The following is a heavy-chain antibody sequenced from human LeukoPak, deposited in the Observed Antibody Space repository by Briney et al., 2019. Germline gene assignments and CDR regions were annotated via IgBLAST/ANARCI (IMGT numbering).Heavy chain of an antibody. Sequence: PGGSLRLSYVASRFTLRNQWLHWVRQAPGKGLVWVSRINTDARRTDYAASVQGRFTISRDNAKNTLYLQMNSLRPDDTAVYYCVREVEVVSATMGAYYYYYMDVWGKGTTVTVSS. CDR2: INTDARRT. V-gene: IGHV3-74*01. D-gene: IGHD2-2*01. CDR1: RFTLRNQW. CDR3: VREVEVVSATMGAYYYYYMDV. J-gene: IGHJ6*03.